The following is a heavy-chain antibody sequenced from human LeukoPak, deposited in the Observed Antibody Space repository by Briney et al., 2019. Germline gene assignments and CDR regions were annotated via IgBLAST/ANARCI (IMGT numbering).Heavy chain of an antibody. CDR1: GLSFSYYT. Sequence: PGGSLRLSCAASGLSFSYYTVTWVRQAPGRGLEWVSSISSVRNYKSYADSMRGRFTISRDNAKSTLYLQMNSLRVEDTAVYYCAAFCDSETTTYSGFEFWGQGTLVTVSS. CDR2: ISSVRNYK. D-gene: IGHD2/OR15-2a*01. J-gene: IGHJ4*02. V-gene: IGHV3-21*06. CDR3: AAFCDSETTTYSGFEF.